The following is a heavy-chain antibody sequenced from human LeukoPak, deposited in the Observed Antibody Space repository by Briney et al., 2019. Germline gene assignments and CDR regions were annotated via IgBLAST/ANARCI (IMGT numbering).Heavy chain of an antibody. CDR3: ARVHLGGGHARADY. CDR1: GFTFSSYS. CDR2: ISSSSSYI. J-gene: IGHJ4*02. V-gene: IGHV3-21*01. D-gene: IGHD2-15*01. Sequence: PGGSLRLSCAASGFTFSSYSMNWVRQAPGKGLEWVSSISSSSSYIYYADSVKGRLTVSRDNSQNTLYLQIDSLRPEDTAIYYCARVHLGGGHARADYWGQGTLVTVSS.